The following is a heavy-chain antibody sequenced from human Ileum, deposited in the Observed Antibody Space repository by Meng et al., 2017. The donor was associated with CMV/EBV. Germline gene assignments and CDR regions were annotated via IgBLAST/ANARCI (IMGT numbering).Heavy chain of an antibody. CDR1: GFTFSDYN. CDR2: IEKYGGRT. CDR3: AKERFGTKWISFDF. Sequence: SGFTFSDYNMHWVRQAQGRGLEWVYRIEKYGGRTFDGDSVKGRFTIFRDNSRNSIYLEMNSLTIEDTAIYYGAKERFGTKWISFDFWGHGTLVTVSS. V-gene: IGHV3-43*01. D-gene: IGHD3/OR15-3a*01. J-gene: IGHJ4*01.